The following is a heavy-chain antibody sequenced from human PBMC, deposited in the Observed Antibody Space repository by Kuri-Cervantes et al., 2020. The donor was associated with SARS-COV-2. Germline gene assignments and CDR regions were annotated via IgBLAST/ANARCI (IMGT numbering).Heavy chain of an antibody. CDR2: IIPIFGTA. J-gene: IGHJ6*03. Sequence: SVKVSCKASGGTFSSYAISWVRQAPGQGLEWMGGIIPIFGTANYAQKFQGRVTITTDESTSTAYMELSSLRSEDTAVYYCAIWVEKGVGDYYYYYYMDVWGKGTTVTVSS. CDR3: AIWVEKGVGDYYYYYYMDV. D-gene: IGHD3-10*01. V-gene: IGHV1-69*05. CDR1: GGTFSSYA.